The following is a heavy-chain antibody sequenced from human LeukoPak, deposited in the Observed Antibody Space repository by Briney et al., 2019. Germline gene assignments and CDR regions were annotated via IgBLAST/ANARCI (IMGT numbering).Heavy chain of an antibody. Sequence: SETLSLTCTVSGDSFTSVTDYWAWIRQPPGKGLEWIGYIYYSGSTNHNPSLKSRVTISVDTSKNQFSLKLSSVTAADTAVYYCARDLRTYGMDVWGQGTTVTVSS. CDR1: GDSFTSVTDY. V-gene: IGHV4-61*01. J-gene: IGHJ6*02. CDR2: IYYSGST. CDR3: ARDLRTYGMDV.